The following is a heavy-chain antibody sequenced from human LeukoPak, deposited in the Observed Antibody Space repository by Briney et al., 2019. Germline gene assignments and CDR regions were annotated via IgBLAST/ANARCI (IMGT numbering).Heavy chain of an antibody. J-gene: IGHJ4*02. Sequence: GGSLRLSCAASGFTFSSYWMSWVRQAPGKGLEWVANIKRDGSEEYYLDSVKGRFTISRDNAKNSLNSLRAEDTAVYYCARGNLEYRGQGTRVTVSS. CDR3: ARGNLEY. V-gene: IGHV3-7*01. D-gene: IGHD1-1*01. CDR1: GFTFSSYW. CDR2: IKRDGSEE.